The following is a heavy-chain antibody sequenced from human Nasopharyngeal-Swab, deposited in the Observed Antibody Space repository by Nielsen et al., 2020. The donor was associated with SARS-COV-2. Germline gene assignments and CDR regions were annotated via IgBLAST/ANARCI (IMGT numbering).Heavy chain of an antibody. D-gene: IGHD4-11*01. CDR1: GFTFSSYA. Sequence: GESLKISCAASGFTFSSYAMSWVRQAPGEGLEWVSAISGSGGSTYYADSVKGRFTISRDNSKNTLYLQMNSLRAEDTAVYYCAKDFSNYDNFDYWGQGTLVTVSS. V-gene: IGHV3-23*01. J-gene: IGHJ4*02. CDR3: AKDFSNYDNFDY. CDR2: ISGSGGST.